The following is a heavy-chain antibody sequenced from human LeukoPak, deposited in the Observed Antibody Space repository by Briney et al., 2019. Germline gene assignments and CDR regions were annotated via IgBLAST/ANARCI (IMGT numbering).Heavy chain of an antibody. V-gene: IGHV1-18*01. CDR2: ISAYNGNT. Sequence: ASVKVSCKASGYTFTSYGISWVRQAPGQGLEWMGWISAYNGNTNYAQKLQGRVTMTTDTSTSTAYMELRSLRSDDTAVYYCARDLALEYDFWSGYPDAFDIWGQGTMVTVSS. CDR1: GYTFTSYG. CDR3: ARDLALEYDFWSGYPDAFDI. D-gene: IGHD3-3*01. J-gene: IGHJ3*02.